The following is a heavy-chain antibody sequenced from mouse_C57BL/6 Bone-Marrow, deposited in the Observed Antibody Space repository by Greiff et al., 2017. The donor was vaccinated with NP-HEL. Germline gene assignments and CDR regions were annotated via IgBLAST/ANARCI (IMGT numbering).Heavy chain of an antibody. J-gene: IGHJ3*01. V-gene: IGHV2-2*01. Sequence: VKLQESGPGLVQPSQSLSITCTVSGFSLTSYGVHWVRQSPGKGLEWLGVIWSGGSTDYNAAFISRLSISKDNSKSQVFFKMNSLQADDTAIYYCASPTGTGWFAYWGQGTLVTVSA. CDR3: ASPTGTGWFAY. CDR1: GFSLTSYG. CDR2: IWSGGST. D-gene: IGHD4-1*02.